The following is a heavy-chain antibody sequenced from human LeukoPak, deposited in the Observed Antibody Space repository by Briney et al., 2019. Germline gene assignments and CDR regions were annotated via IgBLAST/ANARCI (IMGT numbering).Heavy chain of an antibody. CDR1: GYTFTSYD. V-gene: IGHV1-8*03. CDR3: ARDRGEGYYFDY. D-gene: IGHD3-10*01. Sequence: ASVKVSCKASGYTFTSYDINWVRQATGQGLEWMGWMNPNSGNTGYAQKFQGRVTITRNTSISTAYMELSSLRSEDTAVYYCARDRGEGYYFDYWGQGTLVTVSS. J-gene: IGHJ4*02. CDR2: MNPNSGNT.